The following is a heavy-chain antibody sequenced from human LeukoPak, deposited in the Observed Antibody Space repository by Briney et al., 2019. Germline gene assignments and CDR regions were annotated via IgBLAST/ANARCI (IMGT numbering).Heavy chain of an antibody. V-gene: IGHV3-23*01. D-gene: IGHD3-22*01. CDR2: ISGSGGST. CDR3: AKDPFDYYDSSGYYFDY. CDR1: GFTFSSYA. Sequence: GGSLRLSCAASGFTFSSYAMSWVRQAPGKGLEWVSAISGSGGSTYYADSVKGRFTISRDNSKNTLYLQMSSLRAEDTAVYYCAKDPFDYYDSSGYYFDYWGQGTLVTVSS. J-gene: IGHJ4*02.